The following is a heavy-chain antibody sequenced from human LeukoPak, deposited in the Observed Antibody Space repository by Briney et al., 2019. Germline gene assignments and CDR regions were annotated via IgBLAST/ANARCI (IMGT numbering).Heavy chain of an antibody. V-gene: IGHV4-39*01. D-gene: IGHD6-13*01. J-gene: IGHJ5*02. CDR1: GGSISSSSYY. CDR3: AIYSSTGNWFDP. CDR2: IYYSGST. Sequence: SETLSLTCTVSGGSISSSSYYWGWIRQPPGKGLEWIGSIYYSGSTYYNPSLKSRVTISVDTSKNQFSLKLSSVTAADTAVYYCAIYSSTGNWFDPWGQGTLVTVSS.